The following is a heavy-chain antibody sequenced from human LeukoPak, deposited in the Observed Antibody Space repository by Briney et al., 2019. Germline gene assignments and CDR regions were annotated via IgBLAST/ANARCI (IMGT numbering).Heavy chain of an antibody. D-gene: IGHD1-26*01. Sequence: GGSLRLSCAASGFTFNTYAMAWVRQAPGKGLEWVSSITGNGVGTYYADSVKGRFTISRDNSKSTLYLQMNSLRGDDTAAYHCARDSGSYLQPTDYWGQGTLVTVSS. CDR2: ITGNGVGT. J-gene: IGHJ4*02. CDR3: ARDSGSYLQPTDY. CDR1: GFTFNTYA. V-gene: IGHV3-23*01.